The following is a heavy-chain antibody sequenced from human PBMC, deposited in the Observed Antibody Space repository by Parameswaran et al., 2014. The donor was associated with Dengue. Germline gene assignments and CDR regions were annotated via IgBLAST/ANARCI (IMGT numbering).Heavy chain of an antibody. Sequence: WIRQPPGKGLEWVSAISGSGGSTYYADSVKGRFTISRDNSKNTLYLQMNSLRAEDTAVYYCAKGADVSAPLLSWGQGTPGHRLL. CDR3: AKGADVSAPLLS. J-gene: IGHJ4*02. D-gene: IGHD5/OR15-5a*01. V-gene: IGHV3-23*01. CDR2: ISGSGGST.